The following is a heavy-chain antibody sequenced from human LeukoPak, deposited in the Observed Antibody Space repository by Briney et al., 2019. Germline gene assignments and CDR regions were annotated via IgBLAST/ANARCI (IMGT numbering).Heavy chain of an antibody. CDR1: GFTFSSYA. CDR3: AKVYSSGWYYFDY. Sequence: GGSLRLSCAASGFTFSSYAMHWVRQAPGKGLEWVAVIWYDGSTKYYADSVRGRFTISRDNSKNTLFLQMNSLRAEDTAVYYCAKVYSSGWYYFDYWGQGTLVTVSS. J-gene: IGHJ4*02. D-gene: IGHD6-19*01. V-gene: IGHV3-33*06. CDR2: IWYDGSTK.